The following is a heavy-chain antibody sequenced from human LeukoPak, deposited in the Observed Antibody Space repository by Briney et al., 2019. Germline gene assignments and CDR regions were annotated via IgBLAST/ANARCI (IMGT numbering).Heavy chain of an antibody. V-gene: IGHV3-7*01. J-gene: IGHJ4*02. CDR3: ARVPGVTRYFDS. Sequence: PGGSLRLSCAASGFTFTCCWTSWVHQTPGKGLEWVASIKQDGGEKFYADSVKGRFTISRDNAKNSLYLQLNSLRAEDTAVYYCARVPGVTRYFDSWGQGILVTVSS. D-gene: IGHD4-23*01. CDR2: IKQDGGEK. CDR1: GFTFTCCW.